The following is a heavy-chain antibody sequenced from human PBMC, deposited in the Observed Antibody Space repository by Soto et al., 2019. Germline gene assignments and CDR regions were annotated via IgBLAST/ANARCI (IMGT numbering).Heavy chain of an antibody. CDR3: ARLRRNGWYDY. J-gene: IGHJ4*02. CDR2: IYYSGST. Sequence: SETLSLTCTVSGGSISSSSYYWGWIRQPPGKGLEWIGSIYYSGSTYYNPSLKSRVTISVDTSKNQFSLKLSSVTAADTAVYYCARLRRNGWYDYWGQGTLVTVSS. CDR1: GGSISSSSYY. D-gene: IGHD6-19*01. V-gene: IGHV4-39*01.